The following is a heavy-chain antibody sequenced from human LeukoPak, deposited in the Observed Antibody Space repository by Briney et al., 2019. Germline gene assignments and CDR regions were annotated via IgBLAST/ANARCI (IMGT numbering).Heavy chain of an antibody. CDR2: IYHSGST. CDR1: GGSISSSNW. CDR3: ARGDIVVVPAAIGSGDYYYYGMDV. D-gene: IGHD2-2*01. Sequence: SGTLSLTCAVSGGSISSSNWWSWVRQPPGKGLEWIGEIYHSGSTNYNPSLKSRVTISVDKSKNQFSLKLSSVTAADTAVYYCARGDIVVVPAAIGSGDYYYYGMDVWGQGTTVTVSS. V-gene: IGHV4-4*02. J-gene: IGHJ6*02.